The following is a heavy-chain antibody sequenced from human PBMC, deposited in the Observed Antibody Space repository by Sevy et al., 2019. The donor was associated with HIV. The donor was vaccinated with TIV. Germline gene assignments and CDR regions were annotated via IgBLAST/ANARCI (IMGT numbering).Heavy chain of an antibody. Sequence: GGSLRLSCTASGFTFGDYAMSWFRQAPGKGLEWVGFIRSKAYGGTTEYAASVKDRFTISRDDSKSIAYLQMNSLKTEDTAVYYCTRDKPYDFWSGYYTTRYLAYWYFDLWGRGTLVTVSS. V-gene: IGHV3-49*03. CDR3: TRDKPYDFWSGYYTTRYLAYWYFDL. J-gene: IGHJ2*01. CDR2: IRSKAYGGTT. CDR1: GFTFGDYA. D-gene: IGHD3-3*01.